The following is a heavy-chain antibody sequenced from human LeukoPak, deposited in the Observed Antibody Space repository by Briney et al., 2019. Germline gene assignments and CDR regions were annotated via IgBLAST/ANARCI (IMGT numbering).Heavy chain of an antibody. J-gene: IGHJ4*02. CDR3: ASALGLTIFWLVIYPKDY. CDR2: INHSGST. CDR1: GGSFSGYY. D-gene: IGHD3-9*01. V-gene: IGHV4-34*01. Sequence: SETLSLTCAVYGGSFSGYYWSWIRQPPGKGLEWIGEINHSGSTNYNPSLKSRVTISVDTSKNQFSLKLSSVTAADTAVYYCASALGLTIFWLVIYPKDYWGQGTLVTVSS.